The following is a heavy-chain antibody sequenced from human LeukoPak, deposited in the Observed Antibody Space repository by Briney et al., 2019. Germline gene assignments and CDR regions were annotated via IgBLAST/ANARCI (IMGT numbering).Heavy chain of an antibody. Sequence: GSLRLSCAASGLTLSNYAMSWVRQAPGKGLEWVANIKQDGSEKYYVDSVKGRFTISRDNAKKSLYLQMNSLRAEDTAVYYCARDGGAFDSWGQGTLVTASS. D-gene: IGHD2-15*01. CDR2: IKQDGSEK. V-gene: IGHV3-7*01. J-gene: IGHJ4*02. CDR1: GLTLSNYA. CDR3: ARDGGAFDS.